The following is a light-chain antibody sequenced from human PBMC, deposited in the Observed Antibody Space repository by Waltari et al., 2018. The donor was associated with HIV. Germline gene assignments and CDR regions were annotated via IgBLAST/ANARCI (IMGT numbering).Light chain of an antibody. J-gene: IGLJ3*02. CDR2: RNN. V-gene: IGLV1-47*01. Sequence: QSELTQPPSVSGTPAQRVTIAWSGRSSTIGAHTVYWYQQLPGTAPKLLILRNNQRPSGVPDRFSGSKSGTSASPAISGLRAEDEADYFFAASDDSLSGWLFVGGTKLTVL. CDR3: AASDDSLSGWL. CDR1: SSTIGAHT.